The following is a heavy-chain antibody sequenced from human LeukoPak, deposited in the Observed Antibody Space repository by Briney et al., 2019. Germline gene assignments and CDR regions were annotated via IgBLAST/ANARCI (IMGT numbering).Heavy chain of an antibody. CDR3: AELGITMVGGV. J-gene: IGHJ6*04. Sequence: GGSLRLSCAASGFTFSSYNMNWVRQAPGKGLEWVSSISGSSSYIYYADSVKGRFTISRGNAKNSLYLQMNSLRAEDTAVYYCAELGITMVGGVWGKGTTVTISS. D-gene: IGHD3-10*02. CDR2: ISGSSSYI. CDR1: GFTFSSYN. V-gene: IGHV3-21*01.